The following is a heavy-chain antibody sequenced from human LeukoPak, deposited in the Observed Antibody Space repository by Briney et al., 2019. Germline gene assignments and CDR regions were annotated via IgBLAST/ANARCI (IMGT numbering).Heavy chain of an antibody. CDR2: INHSGNS. CDR1: GGSFSGYY. V-gene: IGHV4-34*01. Sequence: PSETLSLTCAVYGGSFSGYYWTWIRQPPGKGLEWIGEINHSGNSNLNPSLNSRVTISVATSKSQFSLKLNSLTAADTAVYFCARRSYSRGFYDYWGQGTLVTVSS. J-gene: IGHJ4*02. D-gene: IGHD1-26*01. CDR3: ARRSYSRGFYDY.